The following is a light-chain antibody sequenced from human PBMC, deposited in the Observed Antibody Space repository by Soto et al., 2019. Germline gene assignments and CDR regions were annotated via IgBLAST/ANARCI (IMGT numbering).Light chain of an antibody. V-gene: IGKV2-28*01. CDR2: LGS. J-gene: IGKJ4*01. CDR1: QSLLHSNGYNY. Sequence: DIVITQSPLSLPVTPASPAAISFTSSQSLLHSNGYNYLDWYLQKPGQSPQLLIYLGSNRSSGVPDRFSGSGSGTDFTLKISRVEAEDVGVYYCMQALQTPLTFGGGTKVDIK. CDR3: MQALQTPLT.